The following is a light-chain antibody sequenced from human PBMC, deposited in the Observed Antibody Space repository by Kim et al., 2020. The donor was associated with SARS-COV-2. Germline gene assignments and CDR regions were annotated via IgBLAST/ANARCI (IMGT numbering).Light chain of an antibody. V-gene: IGKV3-15*01. J-gene: IGKJ2*01. CDR3: QQYNNWPPRYT. Sequence: EIVMTQSPATLSVSPGERATLSCRASQSVSSNLAWYQQKPGQAPRLLIYGASTSATGIPARFSGSGSGTEFTLTISSLQSEDFAVYYCQQYNNWPPRYTFGQGTKLE. CDR1: QSVSSN. CDR2: GAS.